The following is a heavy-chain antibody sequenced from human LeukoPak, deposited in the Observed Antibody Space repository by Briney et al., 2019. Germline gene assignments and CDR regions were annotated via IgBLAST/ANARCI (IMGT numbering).Heavy chain of an antibody. CDR3: ARQNAGWFDP. CDR2: IYYSGST. V-gene: IGHV4-39*01. J-gene: IGHJ5*02. CDR1: GGSISSSIYY. Sequence: SETLSLTCTVCGGSISSSIYYWGWIRQPPGKGLEWIGSIYYSGSTYYNPSLKSRVTISVDTSKNQFSLKLSSVTAADTAVYYCARQNAGWFDPWGQGTLVTVSS.